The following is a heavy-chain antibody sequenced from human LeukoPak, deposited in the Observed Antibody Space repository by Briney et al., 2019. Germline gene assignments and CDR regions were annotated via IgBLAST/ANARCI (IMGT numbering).Heavy chain of an antibody. Sequence: GRSLRLSCAASGFTFSSYAMHWVRQAPGKGLEWVAVISYDGSNKYYADSVKGRFTISRDNSKNTLYLQMNSLRAEDTAVYFCKRGGERQLWFDHWGQGTLVPVSS. D-gene: IGHD5-18*01. CDR1: GFTFSSYA. CDR2: ISYDGSNK. CDR3: KRGGERQLWFDH. V-gene: IGHV3-30*04. J-gene: IGHJ5*02.